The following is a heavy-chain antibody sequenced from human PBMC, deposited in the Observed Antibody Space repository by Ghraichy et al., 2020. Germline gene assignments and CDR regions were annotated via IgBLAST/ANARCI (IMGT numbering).Heavy chain of an antibody. CDR1: GYTFTSYG. Sequence: ASVKVSCKASGYTFTSYGISWVRQAPGQGLEWMGWISAYNGNTNYAQKLQGRVTMTTDTSTSTAYMELRSLRSDDTAVYYCARDVLRFLEWLLGYGMDVWGQGTTVTVSS. CDR3: ARDVLRFLEWLLGYGMDV. D-gene: IGHD3-3*01. CDR2: ISAYNGNT. V-gene: IGHV1-18*01. J-gene: IGHJ6*02.